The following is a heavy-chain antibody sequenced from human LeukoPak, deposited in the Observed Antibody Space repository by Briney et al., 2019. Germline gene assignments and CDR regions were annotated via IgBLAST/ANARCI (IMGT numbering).Heavy chain of an antibody. V-gene: IGHV1-46*01. D-gene: IGHD6-19*01. J-gene: IGHJ4*02. CDR1: GYTPTELS. Sequence: ASVKVSCKVSGYTPTELSMHWVRQAPGQGLEWMGIINPSGGSTSYAQKFQGRVTMTRDTSTSTVYMELSSLRSEDTAVYYCARIPVAGNKDYWGQGTLVTVSS. CDR2: INPSGGST. CDR3: ARIPVAGNKDY.